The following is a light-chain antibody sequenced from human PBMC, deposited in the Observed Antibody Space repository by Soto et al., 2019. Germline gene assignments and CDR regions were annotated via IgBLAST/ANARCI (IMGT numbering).Light chain of an antibody. J-gene: IGKJ4*01. CDR2: DAS. CDR1: QSVSSY. CDR3: QQRVT. V-gene: IGKV3-11*01. Sequence: EIVLTQSPATLSLSPGERATLSCRASQSVSSYLAWYQQKPGQAPRLLIYDASNRATGIPARFSGSGSGTDFTLTISSLEPKDFAVYYCQQRVTFGGGTKVEIK.